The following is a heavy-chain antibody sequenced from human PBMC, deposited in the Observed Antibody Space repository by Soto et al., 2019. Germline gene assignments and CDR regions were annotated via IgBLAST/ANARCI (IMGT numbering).Heavy chain of an antibody. CDR2: INHSGST. Sequence: SETLSLTCAVYGGSFSGYYWSWIRQPPGKGLEWIGEINHSGSTNYNPSLKSRVTISVDTSKNQFSLKLSSVTAADTAVYYCARVTYYDFWSGYYRDPLYFDYWGQGTLVTVSS. CDR3: ARVTYYDFWSGYYRDPLYFDY. J-gene: IGHJ4*02. CDR1: GGSFSGYY. D-gene: IGHD3-3*01. V-gene: IGHV4-34*01.